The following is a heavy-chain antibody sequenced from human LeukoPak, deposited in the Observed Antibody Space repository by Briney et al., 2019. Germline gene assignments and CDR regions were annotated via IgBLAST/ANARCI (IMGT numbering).Heavy chain of an antibody. D-gene: IGHD3-10*02. V-gene: IGHV3-9*01. Sequence: GGSLRLSCAASGFTFDDYAMHWVRQAPGKGLEWVSGISWNSGSIVYADSVKGRFTISRGNAKNSLYLQMNSLRAEDTAVYYCAELGITMIGGVWGKGTTVTISS. CDR3: AELGITMIGGV. CDR1: GFTFDDYA. J-gene: IGHJ6*04. CDR2: ISWNSGSI.